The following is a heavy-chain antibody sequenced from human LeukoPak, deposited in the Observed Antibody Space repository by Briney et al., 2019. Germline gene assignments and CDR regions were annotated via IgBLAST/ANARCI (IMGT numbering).Heavy chain of an antibody. V-gene: IGHV3-30*02. CDR2: IRYDGSKK. Sequence: GGSLRLSCAASGFTFSSYGMHWVRQAPGKGLEWVAFIRYDGSKKYYADSVKGRFTISRDNSKNTLYLQMNSLRAEDTAVCSCANSCWSPKAWGQGTLVTVSS. CDR1: GFTFSSYG. CDR3: ANSCWSPKA. J-gene: IGHJ5*02. D-gene: IGHD6-19*01.